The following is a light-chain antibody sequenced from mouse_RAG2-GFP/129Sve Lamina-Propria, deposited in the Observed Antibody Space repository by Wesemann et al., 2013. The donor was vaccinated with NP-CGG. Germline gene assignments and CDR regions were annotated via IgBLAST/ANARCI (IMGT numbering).Light chain of an antibody. Sequence: DIVMTQSHKFMSTSVGDRVSITCKASQDVSTAVAWYQQKPGQSPKLLIYWASTRHTGVPDRFTGSGSGTDFTLTISNVQSEDLAEYFCQQYNSYPYTFGGGDQAGNQT. CDR1: QDVSTA. V-gene: IGKV6-23*01. CDR3: QQYNSYPYT. CDR2: WAS. J-gene: IGKJ2*01.